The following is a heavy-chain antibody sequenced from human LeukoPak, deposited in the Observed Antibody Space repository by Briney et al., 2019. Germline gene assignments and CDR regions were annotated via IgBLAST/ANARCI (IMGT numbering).Heavy chain of an antibody. V-gene: IGHV3-23*01. D-gene: IGHD2-2*01. J-gene: IGHJ5*02. CDR1: GFTFSSYV. Sequence: GGSLRLSCAASGFTFSSYVMSWVRQAPGKGLEWVSAISNSGDNTYYANSVKGRFTISRDNTKNSLYLQMNSLRAEDTAVYYCARGGYCNSTTCYFNDWFDPWGQGTLVTVSS. CDR2: ISNSGDNT. CDR3: ARGGYCNSTTCYFNDWFDP.